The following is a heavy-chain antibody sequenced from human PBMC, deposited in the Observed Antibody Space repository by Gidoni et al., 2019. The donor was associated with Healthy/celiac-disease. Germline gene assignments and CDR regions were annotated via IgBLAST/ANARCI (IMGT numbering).Heavy chain of an antibody. V-gene: IGHV4-59*01. J-gene: IGHJ4*02. Sequence: QVQLQESGPGLVKPSETLSLTCTVSGGSISSYYWSWIRQPPGKGLEWIGYSYYSGSTNYNPSLKSRVTISVDTSKNQFSLKLSSVTAADTAVYYCARDARDGSGSYYILGYWGQGTLVTVSS. CDR2: SYYSGST. CDR3: ARDARDGSGSYYILGY. D-gene: IGHD3-10*01. CDR1: GGSISSYY.